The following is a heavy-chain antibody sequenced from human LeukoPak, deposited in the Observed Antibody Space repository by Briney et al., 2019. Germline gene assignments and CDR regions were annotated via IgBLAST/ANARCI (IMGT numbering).Heavy chain of an antibody. CDR1: GYTFAHYW. Sequence: GESLRTSCKGSGYTFAHYWIGWVRQMPGRGLEWMGVIYPSDSDIRVSPSFQGQVTISADMSINTAFLQWISLKASDTAIYYCARQAQNYYGSGAIDSWGQGSLLTVSS. D-gene: IGHD3-10*01. CDR3: ARQAQNYYGSGAIDS. J-gene: IGHJ4*02. V-gene: IGHV5-51*01. CDR2: IYPSDSDI.